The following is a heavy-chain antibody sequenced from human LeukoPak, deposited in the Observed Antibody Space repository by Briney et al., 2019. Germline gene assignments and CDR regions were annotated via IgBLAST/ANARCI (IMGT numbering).Heavy chain of an antibody. CDR2: ISSSGSTI. CDR1: GFTFSSYE. Sequence: HPGGSLRLSYAASGFTFSSYEMNWVRQAPGKGLEWVSYISSSGSTIYYADSVKGRFTISRDNAKNSLHLQMNSLRAEDTAVYYCARGSLTGYYLFDYWGQGTLVTVSS. J-gene: IGHJ4*02. CDR3: ARGSLTGYYLFDY. V-gene: IGHV3-48*03. D-gene: IGHD3-9*01.